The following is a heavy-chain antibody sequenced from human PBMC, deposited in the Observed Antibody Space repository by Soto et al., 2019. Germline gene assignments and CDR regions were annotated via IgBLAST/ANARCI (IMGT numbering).Heavy chain of an antibody. CDR3: ARGALNNDFGSGPLNGGMDV. Sequence: SETLSLTCAVYGGSFSAYYWNWIRQPPGKGLEWIGEFNHSGSTNYSPSLKSRVTISVDTSKNQFSLKLTSVTAADTAVYYCARGALNNDFGSGPLNGGMDVWGQGTTVTVSS. CDR2: FNHSGST. V-gene: IGHV4-34*01. CDR1: GGSFSAYY. D-gene: IGHD3-3*01. J-gene: IGHJ6*02.